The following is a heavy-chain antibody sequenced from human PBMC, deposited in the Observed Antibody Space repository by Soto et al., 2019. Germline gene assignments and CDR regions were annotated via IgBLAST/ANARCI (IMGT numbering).Heavy chain of an antibody. CDR3: ARDLGYCSGGSCYSGGIAY. Sequence: GASVKVPCKASGYTLTSYYMHWVRQAPGQGLEWMGIINPSGGSTSYAQKFQGRVTMTRDTSTSTVYMELSSLRSEDTAVYYCARDLGYCSGGSCYSGGIAYWGQGTLVTVSS. V-gene: IGHV1-46*03. CDR2: INPSGGST. J-gene: IGHJ4*02. D-gene: IGHD2-15*01. CDR1: GYTLTSYY.